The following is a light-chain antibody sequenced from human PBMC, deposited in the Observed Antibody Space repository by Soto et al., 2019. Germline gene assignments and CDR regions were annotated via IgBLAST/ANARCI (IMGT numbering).Light chain of an antibody. CDR2: WAS. CDR3: QQYESTPPT. CDR1: QSVLYNSNNKNY. Sequence: DIVMTQSPDSLAVSLGERATINCKSSQSVLYNSNNKNYLAWYQQRPGQPPKLLIYWASTRESGVPDRFSGSGSGTDFTFTITSLQAEDVAVYYCQQYESTPPTFGQGTKLEIK. V-gene: IGKV4-1*01. J-gene: IGKJ2*01.